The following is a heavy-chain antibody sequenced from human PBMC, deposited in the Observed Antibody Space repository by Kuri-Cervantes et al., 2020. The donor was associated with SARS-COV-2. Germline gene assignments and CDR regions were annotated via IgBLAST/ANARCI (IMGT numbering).Heavy chain of an antibody. Sequence: KVSCKGSGYSFTSYWIGWVRKMPGKGLEWMGIIYPGDSDTRYSPSFQGQVTISADKSIRNAYMQWSRLKAADTAMYYCARLLQGGGSCYDYWGQGTLVTVSS. J-gene: IGHJ4*02. CDR3: ARLLQGGGSCYDY. D-gene: IGHD2-15*01. CDR1: GYSFTSYW. V-gene: IGHV5-51*01. CDR2: IYPGDSDT.